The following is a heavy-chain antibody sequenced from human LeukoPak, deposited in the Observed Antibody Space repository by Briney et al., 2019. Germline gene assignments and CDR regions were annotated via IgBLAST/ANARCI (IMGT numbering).Heavy chain of an antibody. D-gene: IGHD3-10*01. CDR1: GFTFSSYA. Sequence: GGSLRLSCAASGFTFSSYAMSWVCQAPGKGLEWVSAISGRGGITYYADSVKGRFTISRDNSKNTLYQQMNSLRAEDTAVYYCAKGGGIIMVRGALFDYWGQGTLVTVSS. J-gene: IGHJ4*02. CDR2: ISGRGGIT. V-gene: IGHV3-23*01. CDR3: AKGGGIIMVRGALFDY.